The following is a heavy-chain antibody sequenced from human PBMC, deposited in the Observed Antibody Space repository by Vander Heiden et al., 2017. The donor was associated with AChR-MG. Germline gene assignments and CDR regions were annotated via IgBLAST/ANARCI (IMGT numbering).Heavy chain of an antibody. Sequence: EVQSLVSGGDSVQPGGSLRLSCAASGFTFSSYAMSWVRQAPGKGLEWVSAISGSGGNTYYADSVKGRFTISRDNSKNTLYMKMNSLRAEDTAVYYCAKDGGADYWGQGTLVTVSS. CDR2: ISGSGGNT. CDR3: AKDGGADY. J-gene: IGHJ4*02. D-gene: IGHD4-17*01. V-gene: IGHV3-23*01. CDR1: GFTFSSYA.